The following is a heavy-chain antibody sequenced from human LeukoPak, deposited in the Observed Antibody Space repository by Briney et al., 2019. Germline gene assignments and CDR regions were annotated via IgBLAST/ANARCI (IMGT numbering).Heavy chain of an antibody. D-gene: IGHD3-3*01. CDR2: IYYSGST. CDR1: GGSISSSSYY. CDR3: ARRRRFLEWLAPFDY. Sequence: SETLSLTCTVSGGSISSSSYYWGWIRQPPGKGLEWIGSIYYSGSTYNNPSLKSRVTISVDTSKNQFSLKLSSVTAADTAVYYCARRRRFLEWLAPFDYWGQGTLVTVSS. V-gene: IGHV4-39*01. J-gene: IGHJ4*02.